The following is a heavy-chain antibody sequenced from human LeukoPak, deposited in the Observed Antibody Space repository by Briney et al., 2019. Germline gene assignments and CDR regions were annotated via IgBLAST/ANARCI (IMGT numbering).Heavy chain of an antibody. D-gene: IGHD4-11*01. Sequence: GEPLKISCKGSGYNFTIRWIGWVRQMPGKGLEWMGIIYPGDSDTRYNPSFQGQITISADKSISTAYVQWSSLKASDTAMYYCARSHDYSNYVAFWGQGTLVTVSS. CDR3: ARSHDYSNYVAF. CDR1: GYNFTIRW. V-gene: IGHV5-51*01. J-gene: IGHJ4*02. CDR2: IYPGDSDT.